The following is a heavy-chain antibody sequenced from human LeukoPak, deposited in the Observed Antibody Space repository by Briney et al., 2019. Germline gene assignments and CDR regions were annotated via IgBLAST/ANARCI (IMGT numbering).Heavy chain of an antibody. Sequence: GGSLRLSCVGSGFTFGNYAMNWVRQAPGKGLEWVAAISGRGGDTFYADSVKGRFTFSRDNSKNTMFLQMNSLRAEDTALYYCAKAARDILTHYYWGSQFDYWGQGTLVIVSS. V-gene: IGHV3-23*01. CDR3: AKAARDILTHYYWGSQFDY. CDR1: GFTFGNYA. D-gene: IGHD3-9*01. J-gene: IGHJ4*02. CDR2: ISGRGGDT.